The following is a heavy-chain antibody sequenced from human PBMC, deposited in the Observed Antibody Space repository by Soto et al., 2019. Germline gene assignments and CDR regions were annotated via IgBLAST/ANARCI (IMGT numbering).Heavy chain of an antibody. CDR1: GYTFTGYY. CDR2: INPNSGGT. CDR3: ARDPRYSRHGMDV. V-gene: IGHV1-2*02. Sequence: GASVKVYCKASGYTFTGYYMHWVRQAPGQGLEWMGWINPNSGGTNYAQKFQGRVTMTRDTSISTAYMELSRLRSDDTAVYYCARDPRYSRHGMDVWGQGTTVTVSS. D-gene: IGHD6-13*01. J-gene: IGHJ6*02.